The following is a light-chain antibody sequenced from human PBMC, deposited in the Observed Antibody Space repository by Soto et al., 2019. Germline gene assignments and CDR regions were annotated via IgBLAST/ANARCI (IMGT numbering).Light chain of an antibody. Sequence: QSALTQPASVSGSPGQSITISCTGTTSDVGSYSLVSWYQQHPGKAPKLMIYEVNRRPSGVPDRFSGSKSGNTASLTVSGLQAEDEADYYCSSHAGSTNLIFGGGTKLTVL. CDR2: EVN. CDR1: TSDVGSYSL. CDR3: SSHAGSTNLI. V-gene: IGLV2-23*02. J-gene: IGLJ2*01.